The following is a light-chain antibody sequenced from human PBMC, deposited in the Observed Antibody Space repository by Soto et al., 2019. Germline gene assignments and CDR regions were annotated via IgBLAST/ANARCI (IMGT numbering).Light chain of an antibody. CDR2: EVT. J-gene: IGLJ3*02. Sequence: QSALTQPPSASGSPGQSVTISCTGTSSDVGGYNYVSWYQQYPDRAPKLMIYEVTKRPSGVPDCFSGSKSGNTASLTVSGLQAEDEADYYCSSYAASNNFYFVFGGGTKLTVL. V-gene: IGLV2-8*01. CDR1: SSDVGGYNY. CDR3: SSYAASNNFYFV.